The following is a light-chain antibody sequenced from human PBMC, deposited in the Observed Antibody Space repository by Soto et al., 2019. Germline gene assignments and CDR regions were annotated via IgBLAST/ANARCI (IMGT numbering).Light chain of an antibody. V-gene: IGKV3-11*01. CDR1: QSVTNH. J-gene: IGKJ3*01. Sequence: EIVLTQSPATLSLSPGERGTLSCRASQSVTNHAAWYQQKTGQAPRLHIYDASKRATGIPARFSGSGSGTDFTLPISDLEPEDFALYYCQSRNSWPPLFTFGPGTKVDFK. CDR2: DAS. CDR3: QSRNSWPPLFT.